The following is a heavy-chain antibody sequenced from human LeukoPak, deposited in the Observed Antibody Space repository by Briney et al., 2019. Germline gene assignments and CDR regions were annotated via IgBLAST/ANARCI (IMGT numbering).Heavy chain of an antibody. D-gene: IGHD2-2*02. CDR2: ISSSSSTI. CDR3: ARGDCSSTSCYTGYYYGMDV. J-gene: IGHJ6*02. CDR1: GFTFSSYS. Sequence: GGSLRLSCAASGFTFSSYSMNWVRQAPGKGLEWVSYISSSSSTIYYADSVKGRFTISRDNAKNSLYLQMNSLRAEDTAVYYCARGDCSSTSCYTGYYYGMDVWGQGTTVTVSS. V-gene: IGHV3-48*01.